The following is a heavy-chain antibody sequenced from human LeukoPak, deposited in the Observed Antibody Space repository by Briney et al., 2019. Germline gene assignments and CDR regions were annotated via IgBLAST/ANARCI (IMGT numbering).Heavy chain of an antibody. Sequence: SETLPLTCTVSGGSISTYYWSWIRQPPGKGLEWIGSMFHSGRPNYNPSLRRRVTISVDTSKNQFSLKLSSVTATDTGVYYCARNSLGDDYATGWFYYYMDVWGKGTTVTVSS. J-gene: IGHJ6*03. CDR3: ARNSLGDDYATGWFYYYMDV. CDR2: MFHSGRP. CDR1: GGSISTYY. V-gene: IGHV4-59*01. D-gene: IGHD3-10*01.